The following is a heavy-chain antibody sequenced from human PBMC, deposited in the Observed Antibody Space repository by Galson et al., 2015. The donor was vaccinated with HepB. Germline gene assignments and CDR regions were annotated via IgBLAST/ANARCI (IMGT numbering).Heavy chain of an antibody. Sequence: CAISGDSVSSNSAAWNWIRQSPSRGLEWLGRTYYRSKWYNDYAVSVKSRITINPDTSKNQFSLQLNSVTPEDTAVYYCARDCDGDCYSRASLYDSSGYYYGVFDYWGQGTLFTVSA. D-gene: IGHD3-22*01. J-gene: IGHJ4*02. V-gene: IGHV6-1*01. CDR3: ARDCDGDCYSRASLYDSSGYYYGVFDY. CDR2: TYYRSKWYN. CDR1: GDSVSSNSAA.